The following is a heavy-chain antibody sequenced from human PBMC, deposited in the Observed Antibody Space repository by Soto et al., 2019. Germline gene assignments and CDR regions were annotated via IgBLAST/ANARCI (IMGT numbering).Heavy chain of an antibody. Sequence: AETLCLTCSVSGGTISVYYWTWIRQPAGKGLEWIGRIYSSGNTKYNPSLQSRVTMSLDTSNNQFSLRLTSVTAADTAVYYCARGQRFSDWFDPWGQGTLVTVSS. CDR2: IYSSGNT. V-gene: IGHV4-4*07. D-gene: IGHD3-3*01. J-gene: IGHJ5*02. CDR1: GGTISVYY. CDR3: ARGQRFSDWFDP.